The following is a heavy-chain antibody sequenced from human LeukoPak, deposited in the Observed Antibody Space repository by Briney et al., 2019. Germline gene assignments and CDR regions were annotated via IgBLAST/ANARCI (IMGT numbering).Heavy chain of an antibody. J-gene: IGHJ4*02. V-gene: IGHV1-18*01. CDR1: GYTFTNYG. D-gene: IGHD1-1*01. CDR3: VRDIATVQHQD. CDR2: ISCYSGNT. Sequence: GSSVKVSCKASGYTFTNYGISWVRQAPGQGLEWVGWISCYSGNTNYVQKFRGRVTMTTDTSTSTVYMELRSLRSDDTAVYYCVRDIATVQHQDWGQGTLVTVSS.